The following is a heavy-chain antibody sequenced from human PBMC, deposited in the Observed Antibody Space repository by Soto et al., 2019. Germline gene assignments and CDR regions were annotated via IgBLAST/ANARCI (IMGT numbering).Heavy chain of an antibody. CDR1: GYTFTSYG. D-gene: IGHD2-21*02. CDR3: ARIWYCGGDCYSDAFDL. CDR2: ISAYNGNT. V-gene: IGHV1-18*01. Sequence: ASVKVSCKASGYTFTSYGISWVRQAPGQGLEWMGWISAYNGNTNYAQKVQGRVTMTTDTSTSTAYMELRRLRSDDTDVYYCARIWYCGGDCYSDAFDLWGQETMVTVSS. J-gene: IGHJ3*01.